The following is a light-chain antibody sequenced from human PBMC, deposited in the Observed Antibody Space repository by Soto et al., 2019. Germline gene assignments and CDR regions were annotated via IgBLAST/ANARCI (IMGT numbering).Light chain of an antibody. J-gene: IGLJ2*01. CDR1: SSNIGSKT. CDR2: TND. V-gene: IGLV1-44*01. CDR3: AAWDNSLSGVV. Sequence: QSVLTQPPSASGIPGQRVTISCSGSSSNIGSKTVNWYQQLPGTAPTVLIYTNDQRPSGVPDRFSGSKSGTSASLAISGLQSEDEADYYCAAWDNSLSGVVFGGGTQLTVL.